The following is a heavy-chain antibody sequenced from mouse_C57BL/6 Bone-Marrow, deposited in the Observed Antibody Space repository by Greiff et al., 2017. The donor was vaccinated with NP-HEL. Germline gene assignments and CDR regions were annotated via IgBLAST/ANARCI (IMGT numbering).Heavy chain of an antibody. CDR2: ISYDGSN. Sequence: ESGPGLVKPSQSLSLTCSVTGYSITSGYYWNWIRQFPGNKLEWMGYISYDGSNNYNPSLKNRISITRDTSKNQFFLKLNSVTTEDTATYYGAREGLRYWYFDVWGTGTTVTVSS. CDR1: GYSITSGYY. D-gene: IGHD2-2*01. CDR3: AREGLRYWYFDV. J-gene: IGHJ1*03. V-gene: IGHV3-6*01.